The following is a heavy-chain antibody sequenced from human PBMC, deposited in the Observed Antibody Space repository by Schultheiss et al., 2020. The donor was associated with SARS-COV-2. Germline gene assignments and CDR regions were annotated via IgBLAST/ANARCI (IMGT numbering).Heavy chain of an antibody. CDR2: IYRGGST. CDR1: GFTVTSNS. Sequence: GESLKISCAASGFTVTSNSMTWVRQAPGKGLEWISLIYRGGSTYYADSVRGRFTVSRDNSQNTLYLQMNNLRAEDTAVYYCAKDRDPSLRYFDWLLFHYWGQGTLVTVSS. D-gene: IGHD3-9*01. V-gene: IGHV3-66*01. CDR3: AKDRDPSLRYFDWLLFHY. J-gene: IGHJ4*02.